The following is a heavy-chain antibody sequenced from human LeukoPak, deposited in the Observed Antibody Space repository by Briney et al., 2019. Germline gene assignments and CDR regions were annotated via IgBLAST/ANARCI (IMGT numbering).Heavy chain of an antibody. D-gene: IGHD2-2*01. CDR3: ARGGVKGRPSGGYHDC. Sequence: PGRSLRLSCAASGFTFKKYGMHWVRQAPGKGLEWVAVIWHDGRNKYYADSVKGRFTVSRDGSKSTLYLQMNSLRADDTAVYYCARGGVKGRPSGGYHDCWGQGTLVTVSS. V-gene: IGHV3-33*01. CDR1: GFTFKKYG. CDR2: IWHDGRNK. J-gene: IGHJ4*02.